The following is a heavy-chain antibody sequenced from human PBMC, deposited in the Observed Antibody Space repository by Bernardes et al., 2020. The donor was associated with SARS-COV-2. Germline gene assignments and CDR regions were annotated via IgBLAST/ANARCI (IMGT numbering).Heavy chain of an antibody. J-gene: IGHJ4*02. CDR2: INHSGST. CDR1: GGSFRGYY. CDR3: ARSNNYTYAPSPSFPY. D-gene: IGHD5-18*01. Sequence: SETLSLTCAVYGGSFRGYYWSWMRQPPGQGLEWIGEINHSGSTNYNPSLKSRVTISVDTSNNRFSLKLSSVTAADTAVYYCARSNNYTYAPSPSFPYWGQGTLVTVSS. V-gene: IGHV4-34*01.